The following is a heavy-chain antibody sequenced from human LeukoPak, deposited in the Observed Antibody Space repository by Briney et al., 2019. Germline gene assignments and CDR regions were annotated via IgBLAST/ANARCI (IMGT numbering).Heavy chain of an antibody. CDR2: IYHSGST. D-gene: IGHD4-17*01. Sequence: SETLSLTCTVSGYSISSGYYWGWIRQPPGKGLEWIGSIYHSGSTYYNPSLKSRVTISVDTSKNQFSLKLSSVTAADTAVYYCARDQAYGDYVGAFDIWGQGTMVTVSS. CDR1: GYSISSGYY. CDR3: ARDQAYGDYVGAFDI. J-gene: IGHJ3*02. V-gene: IGHV4-38-2*02.